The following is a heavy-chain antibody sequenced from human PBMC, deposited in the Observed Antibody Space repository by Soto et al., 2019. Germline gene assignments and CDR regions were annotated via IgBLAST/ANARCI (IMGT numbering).Heavy chain of an antibody. Sequence: GESLKISCKGSGYSFTSYWIGWVRQMPGKGLEWMGIIYPGDSDTRYSPSFQGQVTISADKSISTAYLQWSSLKASDTAMYYRARLHWFGGYYYYYYGMDVWGQGTTVTVSS. CDR2: IYPGDSDT. CDR1: GYSFTSYW. J-gene: IGHJ6*02. D-gene: IGHD3-10*01. CDR3: ARLHWFGGYYYYYYGMDV. V-gene: IGHV5-51*01.